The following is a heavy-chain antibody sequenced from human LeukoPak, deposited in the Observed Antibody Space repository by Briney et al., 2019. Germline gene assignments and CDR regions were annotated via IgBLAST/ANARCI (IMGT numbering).Heavy chain of an antibody. CDR3: ARAPHSGYYYYFDY. J-gene: IGHJ4*02. Sequence: PSETLSLTCAVYGGSFSGYYWSWIRQPPGKGLEWIGEINHSGSTNYNPSLKSRVTISVDTSKNQFSLKLSSVTAADTAVYYCARAPHSGYYYYFDYWGQGTLVTVYS. V-gene: IGHV4-34*01. D-gene: IGHD3-22*01. CDR1: GGSFSGYY. CDR2: INHSGST.